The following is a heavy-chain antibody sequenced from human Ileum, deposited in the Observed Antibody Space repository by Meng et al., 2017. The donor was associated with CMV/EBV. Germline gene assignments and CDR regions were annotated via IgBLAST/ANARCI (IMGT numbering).Heavy chain of an antibody. CDR2: IKEDGTEK. CDR1: GFTFSDYQ. Sequence: GGSLRLSCAASGFTFSDYQMTWVRQAPGKGLECVANIKEDGTEKYYVDSVKGRFTISRDNAKNSLYLQMNSLRAEDTAVYYCARQAGTYWGQGTLVTVSS. CDR3: ARQAGTY. J-gene: IGHJ4*02. V-gene: IGHV3-7*01. D-gene: IGHD6-13*01.